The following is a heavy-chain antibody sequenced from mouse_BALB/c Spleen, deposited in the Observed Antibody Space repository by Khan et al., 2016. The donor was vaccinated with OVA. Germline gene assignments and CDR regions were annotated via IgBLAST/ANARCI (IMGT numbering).Heavy chain of an antibody. CDR3: ARGYDFFAY. V-gene: IGHV1-26*01. CDR2: VNPNTGNT. CDR1: GYSFTGYY. J-gene: IGHJ3*01. D-gene: IGHD2-14*01. Sequence: VRLQQSGPDLVKPGASVTMSCKASGYSFTGYYMNWVKQSHGKSLECIGRVNPNTGNTNYNQKFKGKATLIVDTSSSTAYMELRSLTSEDSADYYCARGYDFFAYWGQGTLVTVSA.